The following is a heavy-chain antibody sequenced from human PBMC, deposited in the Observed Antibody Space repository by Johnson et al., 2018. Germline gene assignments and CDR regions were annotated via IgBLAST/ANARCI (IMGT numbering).Heavy chain of an antibody. CDR3: AREGPDGSSGYYFSAEYFQH. V-gene: IGHV4-34*01. CDR1: GGSFSGYY. D-gene: IGHD3-22*01. J-gene: IGHJ1*01. CDR2: INHSGRT. Sequence: QVQLQQWGAGLLKPSETLSLTCAVYGGSFSGYYWSWIRQPPGKGLEWIGEINHSGRTNYNPSLKSRVTISVDTSKNQFSLKMSSVTAADTAVYYCAREGPDGSSGYYFSAEYFQHWGQGTLVTVSS.